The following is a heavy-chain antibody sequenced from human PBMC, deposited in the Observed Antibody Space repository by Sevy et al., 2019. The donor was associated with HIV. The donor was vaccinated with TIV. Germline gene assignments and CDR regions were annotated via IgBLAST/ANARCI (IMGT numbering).Heavy chain of an antibody. J-gene: IGHJ4*02. V-gene: IGHV1-18*01. CDR1: GYTFTSYG. D-gene: IGHD3-22*01. CDR3: AREGTTYYYDSSGYFLPRYLDY. CDR2: ISAYNGNT. Sequence: ASVKVSCKASGYTFTSYGISWVRQAPGQGLEWMGWISAYNGNTNYAQKLQGRVTMTTDTSTSTAYMELRSLRSDDTAVYYCAREGTTYYYDSSGYFLPRYLDYWGQGTLVTVSS.